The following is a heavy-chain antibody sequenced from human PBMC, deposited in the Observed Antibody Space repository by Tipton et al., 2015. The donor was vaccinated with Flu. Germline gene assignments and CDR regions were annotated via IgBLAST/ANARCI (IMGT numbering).Heavy chain of an antibody. CDR1: GYSISSAYY. V-gene: IGHV4-38-2*01. J-gene: IGHJ6*04. CDR3: ARRTYYNGSGTGDV. D-gene: IGHD3-10*01. Sequence: GLVKPSETLSLTCAVSGYSISSAYYWGWIRQPPGKGLEWIGSISHSGSTYYNPSLKSRVTMSLDASKNPFSLKLSSVNAADTAVFYCARRTYYNGSGTGDVWGEGTTVTVSS. CDR2: ISHSGST.